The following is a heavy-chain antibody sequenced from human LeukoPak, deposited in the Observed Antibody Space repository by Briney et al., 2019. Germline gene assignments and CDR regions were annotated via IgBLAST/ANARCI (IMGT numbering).Heavy chain of an antibody. CDR1: GFNFIDYS. D-gene: IGHD5-12*01. CDR2: IGISSGNT. Sequence: PGGSLRLSCAASGFNFIDYSMNWVRPAPGKGLEWISYIGISSGNTKYADSVKGRFTISRDKARNSLYLQMNSLRVEDTAVYYCARDHRYAFNNWGHGTLVTVSS. CDR3: ARDHRYAFNN. J-gene: IGHJ4*01. V-gene: IGHV3-48*01.